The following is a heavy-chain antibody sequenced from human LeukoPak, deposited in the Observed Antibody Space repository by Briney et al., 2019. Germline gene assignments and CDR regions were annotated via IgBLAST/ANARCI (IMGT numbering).Heavy chain of an antibody. J-gene: IGHJ5*02. V-gene: IGHV3-30*03. CDR2: ISYAGDNE. CDR1: GFTFSWYG. Sequence: PGTSLRLSCAASGFTFSWYGMHWVRQAPGKGLEWVALISYAGDNEYYADSVKGRFTVSRDNSKNTLYLQMNSLRAEDTAVYYCARDGGHKNWFDPWGQGTLVTVSS. D-gene: IGHD3-16*01. CDR3: ARDGGHKNWFDP.